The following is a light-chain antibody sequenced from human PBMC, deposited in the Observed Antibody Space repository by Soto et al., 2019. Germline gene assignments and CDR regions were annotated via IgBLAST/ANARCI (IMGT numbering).Light chain of an antibody. Sequence: EVVMTQSPGTLSVSPGERAILSCRASQSLTTNLAWYQQNPGQAPRLLIHDASTRATGIPARFSGSGSGTEFTLTISSLQSEDFAVYYCQQYDDWPLTFGQGTRLEIK. V-gene: IGKV3-15*01. CDR2: DAS. J-gene: IGKJ5*01. CDR3: QQYDDWPLT. CDR1: QSLTTN.